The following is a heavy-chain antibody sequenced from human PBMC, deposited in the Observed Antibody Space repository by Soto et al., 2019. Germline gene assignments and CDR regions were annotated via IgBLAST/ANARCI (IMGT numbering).Heavy chain of an antibody. V-gene: IGHV4-59*01. CDR2: IHYSGST. J-gene: IGHJ4*02. CDR1: GGSISSYS. CDR3: ARFGVFTISGLFNY. Sequence: QVQLQESGPVLVKPSETLSLTCTVSGGSISSYSWSWIRQPPGKGLEWIGFIHYSGSTNSNPSLKSRVTMSVDTSKNQFSLKLSSVTAADTAVYYCARFGVFTISGLFNYWGQGTLVTVSS. D-gene: IGHD3-3*01.